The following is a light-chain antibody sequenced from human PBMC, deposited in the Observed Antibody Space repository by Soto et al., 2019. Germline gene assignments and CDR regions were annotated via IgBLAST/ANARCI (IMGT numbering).Light chain of an antibody. CDR2: GAS. Sequence: ENVLTQSPGTLSLSPGERATLSCRSSQSVSSSYLAWYQQKPGQTPRVLIYGASSRATGIPDRFGGSGSGTDFTLTISRLEPEDFAVYYCQQYGSSPRTFGQGTKVDIK. CDR1: QSVSSSY. CDR3: QQYGSSPRT. J-gene: IGKJ1*01. V-gene: IGKV3-20*01.